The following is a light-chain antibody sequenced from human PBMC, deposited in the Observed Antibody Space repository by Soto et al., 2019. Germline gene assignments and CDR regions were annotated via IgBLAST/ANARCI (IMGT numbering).Light chain of an antibody. CDR2: SGS. Sequence: EIVMTQSPLSLPVTPGEPASISCKSSQSLLHSNGYNYLDWYLQKPGQSPQLLIYSGSNRASGVPDRFSGSGSGTDFTLKISRVEAEDGAVYYCMQALQAPFTFGPGTKVDIK. V-gene: IGKV2-28*01. J-gene: IGKJ3*01. CDR1: QSLLHSNGYNY. CDR3: MQALQAPFT.